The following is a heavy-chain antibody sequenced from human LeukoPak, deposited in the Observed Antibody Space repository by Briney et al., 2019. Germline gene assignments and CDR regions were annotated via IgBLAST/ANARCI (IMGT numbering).Heavy chain of an antibody. D-gene: IGHD6-19*01. CDR2: ITPSDSYT. V-gene: IGHV5-10-1*01. CDR3: ARQSSSAWYVFDY. J-gene: IGHJ4*02. Sequence: GESLKISCEGSAYSFTSNWISWVRQMPGKGLEWMGRITPSDSYTAYSPSFQGHVTITADKYIITTYLQWSSLKASDTAMYFCARQSSSAWYVFDYWGQGTLVTVSS. CDR1: AYSFTSNW.